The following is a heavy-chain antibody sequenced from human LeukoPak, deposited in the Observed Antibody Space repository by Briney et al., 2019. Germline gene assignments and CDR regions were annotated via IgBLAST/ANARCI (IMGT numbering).Heavy chain of an antibody. CDR2: ISGSGDNT. J-gene: IGHJ4*02. D-gene: IGHD4-17*01. Sequence: GGSLRLSCAGSGFPFSTYAMSWVRQAPGKGLEWVSSISGSGDNTYYADSVKDRFSISRDNSKTTLSLQMDSLRAEDTAVYYCAKGRGTAVTSAANYWGQGTLVTVSS. CDR1: GFPFSTYA. CDR3: AKGRGTAVTSAANY. V-gene: IGHV3-23*01.